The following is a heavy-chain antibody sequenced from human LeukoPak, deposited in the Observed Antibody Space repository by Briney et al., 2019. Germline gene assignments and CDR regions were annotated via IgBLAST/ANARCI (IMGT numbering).Heavy chain of an antibody. Sequence: SETLSLTCTVSGGPISNNYWSWIRQPPGKGLEWIGYVYVSGYTHYNPSLKSRVTISIDTSKNHFSLNLTSVTAADTAVYYCARGLAVAGKVLDYWGQGTLVTVSS. CDR3: ARGLAVAGKVLDY. J-gene: IGHJ4*02. D-gene: IGHD6-19*01. CDR1: GGPISNNY. CDR2: VYVSGYT. V-gene: IGHV4-59*01.